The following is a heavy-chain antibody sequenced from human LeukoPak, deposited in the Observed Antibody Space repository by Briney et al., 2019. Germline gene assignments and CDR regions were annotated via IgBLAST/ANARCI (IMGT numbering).Heavy chain of an antibody. V-gene: IGHV3-23*01. J-gene: IGHJ4*02. CDR3: AKAIGSFGYWEN. Sequence: GGSVRLSCAASGFTFSSYAMSWVRQAPGKGLEWVSAISGSGGSTYYADSVKGRFTISRDNSKNTLYLQMNSLRAEDTAVYYCAKAIGSFGYWENWGQGTLVTVSS. CDR1: GFTFSSYA. CDR2: ISGSGGST. D-gene: IGHD3-22*01.